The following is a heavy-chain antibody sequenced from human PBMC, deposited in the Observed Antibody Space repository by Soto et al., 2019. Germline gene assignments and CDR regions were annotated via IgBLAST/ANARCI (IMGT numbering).Heavy chain of an antibody. CDR1: GFTFSYYT. CDR2: ISGSGGST. D-gene: IGHD6-19*01. V-gene: IGHV3-23*01. CDR3: AKELHTSSGWSQVIY. Sequence: GGSLRLSCVASGFTFSYYTMSWVRQAPGKGLEWVSAISGSGGSTYYADSVKGRFTISRDNSKNTLYLQMNSLRAEDTAVYYCAKELHTSSGWSQVIYWGQGTLVTVSS. J-gene: IGHJ4*02.